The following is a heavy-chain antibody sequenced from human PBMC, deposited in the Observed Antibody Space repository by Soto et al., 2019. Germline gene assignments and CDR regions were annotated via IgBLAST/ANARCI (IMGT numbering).Heavy chain of an antibody. V-gene: IGHV1-2*04. CDR1: GYTFTGYY. J-gene: IGHJ5*02. Sequence: GASVKVSCKASGYTFTGYYMHWVRQAPGQGLEWMGWINPNSGGTNYAQKFQGWVTMTRDTSISTAYMELSRLRSDDTAVYYCAREGHSSSWYSSGPVSWFDPWGQGTLVNVSS. D-gene: IGHD6-13*01. CDR2: INPNSGGT. CDR3: AREGHSSSWYSSGPVSWFDP.